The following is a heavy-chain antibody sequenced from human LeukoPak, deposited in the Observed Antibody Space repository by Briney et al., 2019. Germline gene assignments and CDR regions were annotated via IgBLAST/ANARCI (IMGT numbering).Heavy chain of an antibody. CDR3: AKGTGATVTHYGMDV. CDR2: ISYDGSNK. CDR1: GFTFSSYG. D-gene: IGHD4-17*01. J-gene: IGHJ6*02. Sequence: GGSLRLSCAACGFTFSSYGMHWVRQGPGKGLEWVAVISYDGSNKYYADSVKGRFTISRDNSKNTLYLQMNSLRAEDTAVYYCAKGTGATVTHYGMDVWGQGTTVTLSS. V-gene: IGHV3-30*18.